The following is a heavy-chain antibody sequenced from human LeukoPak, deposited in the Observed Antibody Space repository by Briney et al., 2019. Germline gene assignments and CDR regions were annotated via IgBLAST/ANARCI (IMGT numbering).Heavy chain of an antibody. CDR3: ARDTEEGWFDP. CDR2: IYYSGST. J-gene: IGHJ5*02. V-gene: IGHV4-31*03. CDR1: GGSISSGGYY. Sequence: SETLPLTCTVSGGSISSGGYYWSWIRQHPGKGLEWIGYIYYSGSTYYNPSLKSRVTISVDTSKNQFSLKLSSVTAADTAVYYCARDTEEGWFDPWGQGTLVTVSS.